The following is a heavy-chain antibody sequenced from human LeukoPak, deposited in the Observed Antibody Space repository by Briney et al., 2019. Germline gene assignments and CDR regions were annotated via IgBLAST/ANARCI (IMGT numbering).Heavy chain of an antibody. J-gene: IGHJ3*02. CDR2: IIPIFGTA. D-gene: IGHD3-22*01. Sequence: GASVKVSCKASGGTFSSYAISWVRQAPGQGLEWMGGIIPIFGTANYAQKFQGRVTITADKSTSTAYMELSRLRSDDTAVYYCARWNSGYYDSSGYSVFGGDAFDIWGQGTMVTVSS. V-gene: IGHV1-69*06. CDR3: ARWNSGYYDSSGYSVFGGDAFDI. CDR1: GGTFSSYA.